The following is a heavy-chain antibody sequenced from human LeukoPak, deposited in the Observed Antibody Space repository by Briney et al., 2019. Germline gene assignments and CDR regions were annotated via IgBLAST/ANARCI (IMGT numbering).Heavy chain of an antibody. Sequence: QAGGSLRLSCAASGFTFSKSDMIWVRQAPGKGLEWVSIISASGATTSYADSVRGRFTISRDNSENTLYLELNSLRDEDTAMYHCAKKGTSWSPRFDPWGQGILVTVSS. J-gene: IGHJ5*02. CDR2: ISASGATT. CDR1: GFTFSKSD. V-gene: IGHV3-23*01. D-gene: IGHD6-13*01. CDR3: AKKGTSWSPRFDP.